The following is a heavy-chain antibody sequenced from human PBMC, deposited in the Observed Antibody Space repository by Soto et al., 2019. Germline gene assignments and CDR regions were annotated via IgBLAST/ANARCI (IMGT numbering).Heavy chain of an antibody. J-gene: IGHJ6*02. CDR3: ARDIESVTAKHFFYYYAMDV. CDR2: VSANNGHT. Sequence: QGQLVQSGAEVKKPGASVKLSCKASGFTFSNYGLNWVRQAPGQGLEWMGWVSANNGHTNYAQNLQGRVSMTTDTSTSTAYMELRGLTFDDTAVYYCARDIESVTAKHFFYYYAMDVCGQGTPVTVSS. V-gene: IGHV1-18*01. D-gene: IGHD2-8*01. CDR1: GFTFSNYG.